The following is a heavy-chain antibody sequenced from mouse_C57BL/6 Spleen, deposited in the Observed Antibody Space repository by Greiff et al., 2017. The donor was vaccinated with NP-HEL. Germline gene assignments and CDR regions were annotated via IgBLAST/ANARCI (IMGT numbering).Heavy chain of an antibody. CDR1: GYSFTDYN. CDR3: ARNYYGSSYGYFDV. V-gene: IGHV1-39*01. Sequence: VQLQRSGPELVKPGASVEISCKASGYSFTDYNMNWVKQSNGKSLEWIGVINPNYGTTSYNQKFKGKATLTVDQSSSTAYMQLNSLTSEDSAVYYCARNYYGSSYGYFDVWGTGTTVTVSS. CDR2: INPNYGTT. D-gene: IGHD1-1*01. J-gene: IGHJ1*03.